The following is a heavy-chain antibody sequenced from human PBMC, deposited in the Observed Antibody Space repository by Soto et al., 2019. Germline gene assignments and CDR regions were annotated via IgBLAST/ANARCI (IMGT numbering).Heavy chain of an antibody. CDR2: INHSGST. J-gene: IGHJ4*02. CDR3: ARGNGDYSDYFDY. V-gene: IGHV4-34*01. Sequence: PSETLSLTCAVYGGSFSGYYWSWIRQPPGKGLEWIGEINHSGSTNYNPSLKSRVTISVDTSKNQFSLKLSSVTAADTAVYYCARGNGDYSDYFDYWGQGTLVTVSS. D-gene: IGHD4-17*01. CDR1: GGSFSGYY.